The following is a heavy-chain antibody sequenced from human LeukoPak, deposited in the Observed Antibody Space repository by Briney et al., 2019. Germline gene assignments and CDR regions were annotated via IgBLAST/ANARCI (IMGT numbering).Heavy chain of an antibody. D-gene: IGHD5-12*01. J-gene: IGHJ2*01. CDR1: GYTFTGYY. V-gene: IGHV1-2*02. Sequence: ASVKVSCKASGYTFTGYYVHWVRQAPGQGLEWMGWINTDNGGTNYAQKFQGRATMTRDTSINTAYMDLSRLISDDAAVYFCAREVDSGYDYVRRAVYFDFWGRGTLVTVSS. CDR3: AREVDSGYDYVRRAVYFDF. CDR2: INTDNGGT.